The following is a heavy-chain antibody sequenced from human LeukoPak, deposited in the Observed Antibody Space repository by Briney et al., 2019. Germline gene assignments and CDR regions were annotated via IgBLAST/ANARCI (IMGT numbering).Heavy chain of an antibody. CDR1: GYTFTGYY. J-gene: IGHJ4*02. CDR2: INPNSGGT. V-gene: IGHV1-2*02. CDR3: AGGGVVAATDVFYY. D-gene: IGHD2-15*01. Sequence: GASVKVSCKASGYTFTGYYMHWVRQAPGQGLEWMGWINPNSGGTNYAQKFQGRVTITADKSTSTAYMELSSLRSEDTAVYYCAGGGVVAATDVFYYWGQGTLVTVSS.